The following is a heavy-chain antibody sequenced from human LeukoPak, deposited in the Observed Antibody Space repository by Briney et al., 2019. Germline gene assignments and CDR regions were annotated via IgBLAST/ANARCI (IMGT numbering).Heavy chain of an antibody. Sequence: SETLSLTCTVSGGSLSSSSYHWGWIRQPPGKGLEWIGCIYYSGGTYYNPSLKSRVTISVDTSKNQFSLKLSSVTAADTAVYYCARDRAPSDTAMVYMDVWGKGTTVTVSS. CDR1: GGSLSSSSYH. V-gene: IGHV4-39*07. CDR2: IYYSGGT. D-gene: IGHD5-18*01. J-gene: IGHJ6*03. CDR3: ARDRAPSDTAMVYMDV.